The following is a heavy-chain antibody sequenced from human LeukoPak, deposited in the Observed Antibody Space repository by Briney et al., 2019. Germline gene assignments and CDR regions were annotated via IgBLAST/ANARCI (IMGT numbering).Heavy chain of an antibody. V-gene: IGHV3-48*04. J-gene: IGHJ5*02. D-gene: IGHD3-3*01. CDR3: ARDFWSGYYTEA. Sequence: GGSLRLSCAFSGFTFSTYAMNWVRQAPGKGLEWISYISGSSSGSTSIIHYADSVKGRFTISRDNAKNSLHLQMDSLSAEDTAVYYCARDFWSGYYTEAWGQGALVIVSS. CDR2: ISGSSSGSTSII. CDR1: GFTFSTYA.